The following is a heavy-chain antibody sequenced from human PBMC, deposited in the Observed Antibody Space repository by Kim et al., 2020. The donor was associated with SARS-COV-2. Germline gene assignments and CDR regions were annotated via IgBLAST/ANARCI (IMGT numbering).Heavy chain of an antibody. CDR2: ISYSGGT. CDR1: GGSITSDY. CDR3: ATSYYTNGRRGFYPFHY. D-gene: IGHD2-8*01. Sequence: SETLSLTCTVFGGSITSDYWSWMRQPPGGGLEWIGYISYSGGTKYNPSLKSRVTISLDTSKNQFSLKLNSVTAADTAAYFCATSYYTNGRRGFYPFHYWG. V-gene: IGHV4-59*01. J-gene: IGHJ4*01.